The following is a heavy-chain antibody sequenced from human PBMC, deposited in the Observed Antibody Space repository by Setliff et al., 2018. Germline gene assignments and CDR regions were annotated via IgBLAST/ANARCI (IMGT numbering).Heavy chain of an antibody. CDR3: ARSAVAVPGQFYFDN. V-gene: IGHV3-48*01. CDR2: ISSSSGLI. CDR1: GFTFSSYA. D-gene: IGHD6-19*01. J-gene: IGHJ4*02. Sequence: QAGGSLRLSCVASGFTFSSYAMNWVRQAPGKGLEWVSYISSSSGLIYYADSVKGRFTISRDEAKNSLYLQMNSLRTEDTAVYYCARSAVAVPGQFYFDNWGQGTQVTVSS.